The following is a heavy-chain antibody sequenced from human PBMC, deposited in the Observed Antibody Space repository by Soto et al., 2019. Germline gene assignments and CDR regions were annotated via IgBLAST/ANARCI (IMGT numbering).Heavy chain of an antibody. J-gene: IGHJ6*02. D-gene: IGHD6-19*01. V-gene: IGHV1-69*01. CDR3: ASDYAVADTYYCGMAV. Sequence: QVQLVQSGAEVKKPGSSVKVSCKASGGTFSSYAISWVREAPGQGLEWMGGIIPFFGTANYVQKFQGRVTVTADDSTSTAYMELSSLRSEDTAVYYCASDYAVADTYYCGMAVWGQGTTVTVSS. CDR2: IIPFFGTA. CDR1: GGTFSSYA.